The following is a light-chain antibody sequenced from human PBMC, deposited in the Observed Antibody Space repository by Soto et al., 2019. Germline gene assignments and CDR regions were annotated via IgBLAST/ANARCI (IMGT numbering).Light chain of an antibody. CDR1: SSEVGYYNL. CDR2: EVN. V-gene: IGLV2-23*02. J-gene: IGLJ1*01. Sequence: QSVLTQRAAGSGSPGQSITISCTGTSSEVGYYNLVSWYQHHPGKAPKLIIYEVNKRPSGVSNRFSGSKSGNTASLTISGLQAEDEADYHCCSYAGSSTYVFGTGTKVTVL. CDR3: CSYAGSSTYV.